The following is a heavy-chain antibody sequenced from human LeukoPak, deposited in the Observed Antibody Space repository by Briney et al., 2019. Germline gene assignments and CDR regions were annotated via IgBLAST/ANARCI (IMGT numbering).Heavy chain of an antibody. D-gene: IGHD6-19*01. Sequence: GGSLRLSCAASGFTFSSYAMHWVRQAPGKGLEWVAVISHDGSNKYYADSVKGRFTISRDNSKNTLYLQMNSLRAEDTAVYYCAREWQWLVPEAFDIWGQGTMVTVSS. CDR1: GFTFSSYA. J-gene: IGHJ3*02. CDR3: AREWQWLVPEAFDI. CDR2: ISHDGSNK. V-gene: IGHV3-30*04.